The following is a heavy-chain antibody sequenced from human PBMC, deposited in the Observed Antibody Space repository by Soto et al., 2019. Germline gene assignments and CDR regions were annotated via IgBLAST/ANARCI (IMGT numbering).Heavy chain of an antibody. Sequence: SETLSLTCAVYGGSFSGYYWSWIRQPPGKVLEWIGEINHSGSTNYNPSLKSRVTISVDTSKNQFSLKLSSVTAADTAGYYCARDRSLTIFGVVRHGYDYCGQRTLVIVSS. D-gene: IGHD3-3*01. J-gene: IGHJ4*02. V-gene: IGHV4-34*01. CDR1: GGSFSGYY. CDR2: INHSGST. CDR3: ARDRSLTIFGVVRHGYDY.